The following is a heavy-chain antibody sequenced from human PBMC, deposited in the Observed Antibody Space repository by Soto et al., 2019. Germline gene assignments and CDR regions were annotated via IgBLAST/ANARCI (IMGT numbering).Heavy chain of an antibody. CDR3: ARDRSLLSHDYGDQAVDY. Sequence: QVQLVQSRAEVKKPGASVKVSCKASGYTITSFGISWVRQAPGQGLEWMGWISPYKGNTKYADKFQGRVTMTTDTSTSTAYMELRSLRSDDTALYYCARDRSLLSHDYGDQAVDYWGQGTLVTVSS. J-gene: IGHJ4*02. CDR2: ISPYKGNT. V-gene: IGHV1-18*01. D-gene: IGHD4-17*01. CDR1: GYTITSFG.